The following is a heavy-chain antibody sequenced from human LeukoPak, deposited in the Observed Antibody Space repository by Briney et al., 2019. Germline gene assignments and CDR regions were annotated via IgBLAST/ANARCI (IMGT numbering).Heavy chain of an antibody. V-gene: IGHV4-34*01. Sequence: SETLSLTCAVYGGSFSGYYWSWIRQPPGKGLEWIGEINHSGSTNYNPSLKSRVTISVDTSKNQFSLKLSSVTAADTAVYYCARGTIFDYWGQGTLVPVSS. CDR3: ARGTIFDY. CDR1: GGSFSGYY. D-gene: IGHD1-1*01. CDR2: INHSGST. J-gene: IGHJ4*02.